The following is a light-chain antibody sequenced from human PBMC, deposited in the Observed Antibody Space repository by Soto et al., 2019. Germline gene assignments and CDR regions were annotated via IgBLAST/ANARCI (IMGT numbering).Light chain of an antibody. CDR2: GAS. Sequence: EFVLTQSPGTLSLSPGCIATLSFGASQSVGSSYLAWYQQKPGQAPRVLIYGASTRATGIPARFSGSGSGTDFTLTISSLEPEDFAVYYCQQRTNWWTFGQGTKVDIK. V-gene: IGKV3D-20*02. CDR3: QQRTNWWT. CDR1: QSVGSSY. J-gene: IGKJ1*01.